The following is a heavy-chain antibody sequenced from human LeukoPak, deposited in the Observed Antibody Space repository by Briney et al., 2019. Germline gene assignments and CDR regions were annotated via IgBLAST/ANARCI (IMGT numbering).Heavy chain of an antibody. CDR1: GFTLSNYW. Sequence: GGSLRLSCAASGFTLSNYWMSWVRQAPGKGLEWVANIKQDGSEKYYVDSVKGRFTISRDNAKNSLYLQMNSLRDDDTAVYYCARAEWELPQHDAFDIWGQGTMVTVSS. CDR2: IKQDGSEK. J-gene: IGHJ3*02. CDR3: ARAEWELPQHDAFDI. D-gene: IGHD1-26*01. V-gene: IGHV3-7*03.